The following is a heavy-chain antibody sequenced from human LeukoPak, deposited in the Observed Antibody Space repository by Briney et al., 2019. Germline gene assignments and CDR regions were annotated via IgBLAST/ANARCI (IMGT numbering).Heavy chain of an antibody. CDR2: ISSSGSTI. Sequence: GGSLRLSCAASGFTFSSYEMNWVRQAPGKGLEWVSYISSSGSTIYYADSVKGRFTISRDNAKNSLYLQMNSLRAEDTAVYYCARDRFLGTAMVTTAFDIWGQGTMVTVSS. CDR1: GFTFSSYE. J-gene: IGHJ3*02. D-gene: IGHD5-18*01. CDR3: ARDRFLGTAMVTTAFDI. V-gene: IGHV3-48*03.